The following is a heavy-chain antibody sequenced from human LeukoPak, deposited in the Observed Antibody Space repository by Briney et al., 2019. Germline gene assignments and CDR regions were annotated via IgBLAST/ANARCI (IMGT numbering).Heavy chain of an antibody. CDR2: IYYSGST. J-gene: IGHJ4*02. V-gene: IGHV4-61*01. CDR3: AKAGGYNIWGSFGSSSFAY. Sequence: SETLSLTCTVSGGSVSRGSYYWSWIRQPPGKGLEWIGYIYYSGSTNYNPSLKSRVTISVDTSKNHFSLKQRSVPSAHSAVYYCAKAGGYNIWGSFGSSSFAYWGREPLIASSS. D-gene: IGHD3-16*01. CDR1: GGSVSRGSYY.